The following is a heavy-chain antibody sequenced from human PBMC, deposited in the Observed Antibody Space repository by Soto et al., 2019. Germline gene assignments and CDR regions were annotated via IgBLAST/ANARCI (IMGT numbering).Heavy chain of an antibody. Sequence: SETLSLTCTVSGGSVRSGSYYWTWIRQSPGKGLEWIGYIYYTGSTNYNPSLKSRVTISVDTSKNQFSLKLRSVTAADTAVYFCARDNVCTGGSCFLYYHYRLGVWGQGTTVTVSS. J-gene: IGHJ6*02. V-gene: IGHV4-61*01. CDR3: ARDNVCTGGSCFLYYHYRLGV. CDR2: IYYTGST. D-gene: IGHD2-8*02. CDR1: GGSVRSGSYY.